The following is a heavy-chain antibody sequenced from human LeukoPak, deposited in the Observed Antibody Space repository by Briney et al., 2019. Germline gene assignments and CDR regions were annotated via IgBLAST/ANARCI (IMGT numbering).Heavy chain of an antibody. CDR2: ISSSHI. V-gene: IGHV3-48*01. D-gene: IGHD2-21*01. J-gene: IGHJ4*01. CDR3: ARDHDWGFDY. Sequence: GGSLRLSCAASGFTFKDYSMNWVRQAPGKGLEFVSYISSSHIYYADSVKGRFTISRDNAKNSLYLEMNSLRAEDTAVYYCARDHDWGFDYWGHGILVTVCS. CDR1: GFTFKDYS.